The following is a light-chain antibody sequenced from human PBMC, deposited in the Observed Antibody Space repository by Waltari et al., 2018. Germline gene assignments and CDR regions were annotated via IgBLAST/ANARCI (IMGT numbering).Light chain of an antibody. CDR3: QNHERLPAT. Sequence: ELVLTPTPGTLSLSPGARAPLSCRGSRDIGTYLVGDQQKPGQAPRLLIYRASNRATGIPDRFSGSGSVTDFSLTISRLEPEDFAVYYCQNHERLPATFGQGTRVEIK. CDR1: RDIGTY. J-gene: IGKJ1*01. CDR2: RAS. V-gene: IGKV3-20*01.